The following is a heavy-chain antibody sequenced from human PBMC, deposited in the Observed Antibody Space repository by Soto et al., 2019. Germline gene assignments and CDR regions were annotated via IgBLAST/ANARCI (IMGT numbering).Heavy chain of an antibody. V-gene: IGHV1-18*01. CDR3: AMVDVYVTPSPQDV. Sequence: QVQLVQSGADVKNPGASVKVSCKASGYTFTRYCIGWARQAPGQGLEWMGWINTYNGNTNYAQNVQGRVTLTTDTSTSTAYMELRSLRSNDTAIYYCAMVDVYVTPSPQDVWGQGTTVIVSS. D-gene: IGHD3-16*01. CDR2: INTYNGNT. J-gene: IGHJ6*02. CDR1: GYTFTRYC.